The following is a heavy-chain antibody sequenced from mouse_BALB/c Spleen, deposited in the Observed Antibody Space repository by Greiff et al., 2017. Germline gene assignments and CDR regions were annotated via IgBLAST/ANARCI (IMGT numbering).Heavy chain of an antibody. CDR1: GFSLTSYG. D-gene: IGHD2-3*01. J-gene: IGHJ3*01. Sequence: VKLMESGPGLVAPSQSLSITCTVSGFSLTSYGVHWVRQPPGKGLEWLGVIWAGGSTNYNSALMSRLSISKDNSKSQVFLKMNSLQTDDTAMYYCARDRGYFSWFAYWGQGTLVTVSA. V-gene: IGHV2-9*02. CDR3: ARDRGYFSWFAY. CDR2: IWAGGST.